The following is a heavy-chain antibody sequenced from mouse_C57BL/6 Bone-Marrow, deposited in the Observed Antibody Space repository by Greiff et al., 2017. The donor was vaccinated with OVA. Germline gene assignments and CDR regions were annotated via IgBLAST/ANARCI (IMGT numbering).Heavy chain of an antibody. Sequence: VQLQQSVAELVRPGASVKLSCTASGFNIKNTYMHWVKQRPEQGLEWIGRIDPANDNTKYAPKFQGKATMTADTSSNTAYLQLSSLSSEDTAVYCCARGNFGRSFYAMDNWGHGTSVTASS. CDR2: IDPANDNT. D-gene: IGHD1-1*01. CDR1: GFNIKNTY. V-gene: IGHV14-3*01. CDR3: ARGNFGRSFYAMDN. J-gene: IGHJ4*01.